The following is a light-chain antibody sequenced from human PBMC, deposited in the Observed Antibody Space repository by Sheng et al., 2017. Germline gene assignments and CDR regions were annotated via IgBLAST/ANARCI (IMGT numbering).Light chain of an antibody. CDR3: YSTDISGNYWV. J-gene: IGLJ3*02. V-gene: IGLV3-10*01. Sequence: SYELTQPPSVSVSPGQTARITCSGDALSKKYVYWYQQKSGQAPVWFIYEDTKRPSGIPERFSGSSSGTMATLTISGAQVEDETDYYCYSTDISGNYWVFGGGTKLTVL. CDR1: ALSKKY. CDR2: EDT.